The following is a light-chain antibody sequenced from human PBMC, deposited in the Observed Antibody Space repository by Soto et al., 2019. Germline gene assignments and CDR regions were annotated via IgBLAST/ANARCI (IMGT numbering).Light chain of an antibody. CDR3: QQYGSPPIT. CDR2: GTS. Sequence: EIVLTQSPGTLSLSPGERATLCCRTRQSVSSTYLAWYQQQPGQAPRLLMSGTSNRATGTPDRFSGSGSGTDFTLTISRLEPEDFAVYYCQQYGSPPITFGQGTRLEIK. V-gene: IGKV3-20*01. J-gene: IGKJ5*01. CDR1: QSVSSTY.